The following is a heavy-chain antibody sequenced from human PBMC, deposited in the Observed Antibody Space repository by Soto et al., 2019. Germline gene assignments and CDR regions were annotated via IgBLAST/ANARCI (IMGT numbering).Heavy chain of an antibody. V-gene: IGHV1-2*02. CDR3: AKGGAIVAAGTRVYLYNAMDV. CDR2: INPNSGDT. D-gene: IGHD1-26*01. J-gene: IGHJ6*02. CDR1: GYTFTGYC. Sequence: ASVKVSCKASGYTFTGYCVHWVRQAPGQGLEWMGWINPNSGDTYLAQRFQGRVTMNRDTSIGTAYMELRGLTSDDTAEYYCAKGGAIVAAGTRVYLYNAMDVWGQGTTVTVSS.